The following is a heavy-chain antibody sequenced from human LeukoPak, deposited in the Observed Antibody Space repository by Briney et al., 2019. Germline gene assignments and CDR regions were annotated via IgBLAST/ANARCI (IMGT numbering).Heavy chain of an antibody. CDR3: AKGVNYFVLEY. V-gene: IGHV3-23*01. J-gene: IGHJ4*02. CDR2: LSPSGGIT. D-gene: IGHD3-10*02. CDR1: GFTVSSNC. Sequence: GGSLRLSCAASGFTVSSNCMSWVRQAPGKGLEWVSALSPSGGITYYDDSVKGRFTISRDNSKNTLYLQMNSLTAEDTAIYYCAKGVNYFVLEYWGQGTLVTISS.